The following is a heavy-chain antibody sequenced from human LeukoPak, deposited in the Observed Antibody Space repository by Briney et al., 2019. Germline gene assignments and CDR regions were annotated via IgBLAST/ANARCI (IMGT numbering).Heavy chain of an antibody. V-gene: IGHV4-38-2*01. CDR1: GYSISSGYY. CDR3: ARHRVAAAGTIGSKPFDY. J-gene: IGHJ4*02. CDR2: IYHSGST. D-gene: IGHD6-13*01. Sequence: SETLSLTCAVSGYSISSGYYWGWIRQPPGKGLEWIGSIYHSGSTYYNPSLKRRVTIAVDTSKNQFSLKLSSVTAADTAVYYCARHRVAAAGTIGSKPFDYWGQGTLVTVSS.